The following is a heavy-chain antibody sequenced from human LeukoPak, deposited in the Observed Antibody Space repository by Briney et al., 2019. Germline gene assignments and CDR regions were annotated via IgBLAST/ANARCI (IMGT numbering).Heavy chain of an antibody. V-gene: IGHV1-24*01. J-gene: IGHJ4*02. CDR2: FDPEDGET. D-gene: IGHD3-22*01. Sequence: ASVKVSCKVSGYTLTELSMHWVRQAPGKGLEWMGGFDPEDGETIYAQKFQGRVTMTEDTSTDTAYMELSSLGSEDTAVYYCARAEYYYDSSAVRTHFDYWGQGTLVTASS. CDR3: ARAEYYYDSSAVRTHFDY. CDR1: GYTLTELS.